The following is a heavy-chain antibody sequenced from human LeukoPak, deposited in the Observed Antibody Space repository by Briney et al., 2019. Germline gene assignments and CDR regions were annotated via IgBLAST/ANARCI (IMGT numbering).Heavy chain of an antibody. D-gene: IGHD2-15*01. CDR3: ASTPSGYCSGGSCHRRGGSFDY. J-gene: IGHJ4*02. CDR1: GYTFTSYG. CDR2: ISSYNGNT. V-gene: IGHV1-18*01. Sequence: ASVKVSCKASGYTFTSYGISWVRQAPGQGLEWMGYISSYNGNTNYAQKLQGRVTMTTATSTSTAYMELRSLRSDDTAVYYCASTPSGYCSGGSCHRRGGSFDYWGQGTLVTVSS.